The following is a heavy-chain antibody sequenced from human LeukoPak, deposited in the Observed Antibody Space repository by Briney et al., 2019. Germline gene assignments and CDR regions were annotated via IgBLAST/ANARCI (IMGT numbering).Heavy chain of an antibody. J-gene: IGHJ4*02. D-gene: IGHD6-19*01. CDR3: AREGSAVAGSEYFDY. Sequence: GGSLRLSCAASGFTFSSYSMNWVRRAPGKGLEWVSSISSSSSYIYYADSVKGRFTISRDNAKNSLYLQMNSLRAEDTAVYYCAREGSAVAGSEYFDYWGQGTLVTVSS. CDR1: GFTFSSYS. V-gene: IGHV3-21*01. CDR2: ISSSSSYI.